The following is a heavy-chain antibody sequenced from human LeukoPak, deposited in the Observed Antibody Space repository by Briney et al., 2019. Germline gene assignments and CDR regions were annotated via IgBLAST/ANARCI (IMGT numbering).Heavy chain of an antibody. J-gene: IGHJ4*02. CDR2: IYYTGSI. Sequence: PSETLSLTCAVSAYSTSSPNWWGWIRQPPGKGLEYIGYIYYTGSIYYNPSLKSRVTMSVDTSKNHFSLKLSSVTAVDTAVYYCARTDSYGYYFDYWGQGTLVTVSS. CDR3: ARTDSYGYYFDY. CDR1: AYSTSSPNW. D-gene: IGHD5-18*01. V-gene: IGHV4-28*05.